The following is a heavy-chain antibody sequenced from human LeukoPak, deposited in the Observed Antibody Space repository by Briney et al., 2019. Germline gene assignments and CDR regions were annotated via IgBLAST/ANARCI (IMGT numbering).Heavy chain of an antibody. J-gene: IGHJ4*02. CDR1: GFTFSSYS. V-gene: IGHV3-23*01. Sequence: PGGSLRLSCAASGFTFSSYSMNWVRQSPGKGLEWVSGISGSGDRTYMADSVKDRFTISRDNSKNTMYLQMNSLRADDTALYYCARDVRGYRRPLHYWGQGTLVTVSS. CDR2: ISGSGDRT. CDR3: ARDVRGYRRPLHY. D-gene: IGHD5-18*01.